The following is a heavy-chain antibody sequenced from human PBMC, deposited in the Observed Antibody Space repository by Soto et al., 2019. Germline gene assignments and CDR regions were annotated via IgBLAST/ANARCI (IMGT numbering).Heavy chain of an antibody. CDR2: ISGSGTMK. J-gene: IGHJ4*02. Sequence: LRLSYVASGFTFRNHAMTWVRQAPGKGLEWVSGISGSGTMKYYADSVRGHFIISRENAKNTLHLQMDNLRVEDTAVYYCAKEAEENEQVPIPGDNWGQGTLVTVSS. CDR3: AKEAEENEQVPIPGDN. D-gene: IGHD2-2*01. CDR1: GFTFRNHA. V-gene: IGHV3-23*01.